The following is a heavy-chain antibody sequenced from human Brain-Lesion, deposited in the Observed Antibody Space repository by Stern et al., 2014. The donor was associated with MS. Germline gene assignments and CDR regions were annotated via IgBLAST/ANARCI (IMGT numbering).Heavy chain of an antibody. CDR2: IKPNTGGT. D-gene: IGHD3-3*01. Sequence: QVQLVPSGAEVKKPGASVKVSCKTSGYIFTGYYIHWVRQAPGQGLEWIAWIKPNTGGTKYAPKFQGSVTMSRDTSISTAYVELSSLTSDDTAVYYCARDQRGITIFGVVTDYYYLGMDVWGQGTTVTVSS. V-gene: IGHV1-2*02. CDR1: GYIFTGYY. J-gene: IGHJ6*02. CDR3: ARDQRGITIFGVVTDYYYLGMDV.